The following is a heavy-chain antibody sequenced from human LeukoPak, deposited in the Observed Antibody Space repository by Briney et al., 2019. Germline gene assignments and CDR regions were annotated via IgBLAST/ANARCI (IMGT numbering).Heavy chain of an antibody. V-gene: IGHV3-74*01. CDR1: GFTFSSSW. J-gene: IGHJ4*02. CDR2: LSNDGSTT. CDR3: ARGTGTTFDY. D-gene: IGHD1-1*01. Sequence: GGSLRLSCAASGFTFSSSWMHWVRQASGKGLVWVSRLSNDGSTTTYADSVKGRFTISRDNAKNTLYLQMNSLRAEDTAVYYCARGTGTTFDYWGQGTLSPSPQ.